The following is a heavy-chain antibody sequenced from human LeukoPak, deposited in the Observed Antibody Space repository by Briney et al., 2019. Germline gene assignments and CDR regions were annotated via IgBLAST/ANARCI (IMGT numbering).Heavy chain of an antibody. CDR1: GFTFSSYA. D-gene: IGHD3-10*01. V-gene: IGHV3-23*01. CDR3: AKHRMVRGVITDYYFDY. Sequence: GGSLRLSCAASGFTFSSYAMSWVRQAPGKGLEWVSVISGSGGSAYYADSVKGRFTISRDNSKNTLYLQMNSLRAEDTAVYYCAKHRMVRGVITDYYFDYWGQGTLVTVSS. CDR2: ISGSGGSA. J-gene: IGHJ4*02.